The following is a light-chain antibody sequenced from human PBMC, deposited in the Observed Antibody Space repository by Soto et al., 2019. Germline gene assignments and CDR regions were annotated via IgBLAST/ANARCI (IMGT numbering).Light chain of an antibody. CDR3: QQYTRYSLPWM. J-gene: IGKJ1*01. CDR1: QSISSW. V-gene: IGKV1-5*01. Sequence: GVRVPITCRASQSISSWFAGSQQKPGKAPKLLLSDASSLDGGVPSRFSGSGSGTEFSRTISSPQPYDFATYYCQQYTRYSLPWMFGQGTKVEI. CDR2: DAS.